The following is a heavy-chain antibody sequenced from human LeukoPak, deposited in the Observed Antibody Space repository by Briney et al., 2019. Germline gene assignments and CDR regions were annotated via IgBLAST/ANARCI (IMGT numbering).Heavy chain of an antibody. D-gene: IGHD6-19*01. CDR1: GGSISSYY. Sequence: PSETLSLTCTVSGGSISSYYWSWIRQPPGKGLEWIGYISYSGSTNYNPSLKSRVTISVDTSKNQFSLKLSSVTAADTAVYYCARILGGWLSHWGQGTLVTVSS. CDR3: ARILGGWLSH. J-gene: IGHJ4*02. CDR2: ISYSGST. V-gene: IGHV4-59*01.